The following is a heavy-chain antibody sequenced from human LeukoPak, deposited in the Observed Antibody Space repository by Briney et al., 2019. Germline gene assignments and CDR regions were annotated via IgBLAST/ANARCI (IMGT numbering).Heavy chain of an antibody. CDR3: ATIQLTPTDAFDI. D-gene: IGHD5-18*01. CDR1: GFTFSSYA. CDR2: FSGSGGST. V-gene: IGHV3-23*01. Sequence: GGSLRLSCAASGFTFSSYAMSWVRQAPGKGLECISGFSGSGGSTYYADSVKGRFTISRDNSKNTLYLQMNSLRAEDTALYYCATIQLTPTDAFDIWGQGTMVTVSS. J-gene: IGHJ3*02.